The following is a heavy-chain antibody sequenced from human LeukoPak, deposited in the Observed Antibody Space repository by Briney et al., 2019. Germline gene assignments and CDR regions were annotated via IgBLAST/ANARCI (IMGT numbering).Heavy chain of an antibody. Sequence: GGSLRLSCAAPGFTFSDYYMSWIRQAPGKGLEWVSYISSSDSTIYCADSVKGRFTISRDNAKNSLYLQMNSLRAEDTAVYYCARSSSRYCSGGSCYSGVLGYFDYWGQGTLVTVSS. J-gene: IGHJ4*02. CDR3: ARSSSRYCSGGSCYSGVLGYFDY. D-gene: IGHD2-15*01. V-gene: IGHV3-11*04. CDR1: GFTFSDYY. CDR2: ISSSDSTI.